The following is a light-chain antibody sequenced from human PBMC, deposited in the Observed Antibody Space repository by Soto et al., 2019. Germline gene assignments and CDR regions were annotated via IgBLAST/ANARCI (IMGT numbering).Light chain of an antibody. J-gene: IGKJ2*01. CDR2: AAF. CDR1: QSVGSNA. V-gene: IGKV3-20*01. CDR3: HQHGPVPYT. Sequence: ENVLTQSPGTLVLSPGDRATLSCRASQSVGSNAVVWFQQKPGQAPRLLIYAAFTRATGIPDRFSGSGSGTDFTLTINILEPEDFAVYYCHQHGPVPYTFGQGTKLEIK.